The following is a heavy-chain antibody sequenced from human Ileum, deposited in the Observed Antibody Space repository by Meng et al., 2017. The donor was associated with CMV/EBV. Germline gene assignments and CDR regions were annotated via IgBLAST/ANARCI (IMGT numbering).Heavy chain of an antibody. CDR3: ARGLASGWPDY. V-gene: IGHV4-34*01. D-gene: IGHD3-10*01. Sequence: QVQLPQWGSGPLKPSETLSLTCAVFGGSFTDYYWTWFRQSPGKGLEWIGENTHSGRAYYSSSLTGRATISVDMSKYQFSLKLPSVTAADTAIYYCARGLASGWPDYWGQGTLVTVSS. J-gene: IGHJ4*02. CDR1: GGSFTDYY. CDR2: NTHSGRA.